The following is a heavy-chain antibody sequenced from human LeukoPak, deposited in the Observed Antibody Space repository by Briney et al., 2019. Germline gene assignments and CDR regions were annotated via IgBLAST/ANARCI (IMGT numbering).Heavy chain of an antibody. Sequence: SETLSLTCTVSGGSISDSYWGWIRQPPGEGLEWIGYIYYSGGTYYSPSLKRRVTISVDTSKNQFSLRLTSVTAADTAVYYCARGYYNPDYWGQGTLVTVFS. CDR2: IYYSGGT. J-gene: IGHJ4*02. D-gene: IGHD3-10*01. CDR3: ARGYYNPDY. CDR1: GGSISDSY. V-gene: IGHV4-59*01.